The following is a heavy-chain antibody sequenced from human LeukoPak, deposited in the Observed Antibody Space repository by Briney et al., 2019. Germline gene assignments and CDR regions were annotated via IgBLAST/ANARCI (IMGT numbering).Heavy chain of an antibody. CDR1: GFTFSSYW. V-gene: IGHV3-74*03. D-gene: IGHD3-10*01. Sequence: GGSLRLSCAASGFTFSSYWMHWVRQAPGKGPVWVSRIKSDGRSTAYADSVKGRFTISRDNAKNTVSLEMNRLRPEDTAVYYCARDLPYASGSSDAFDIWGRGTMVTVSS. J-gene: IGHJ3*02. CDR3: ARDLPYASGSSDAFDI. CDR2: IKSDGRST.